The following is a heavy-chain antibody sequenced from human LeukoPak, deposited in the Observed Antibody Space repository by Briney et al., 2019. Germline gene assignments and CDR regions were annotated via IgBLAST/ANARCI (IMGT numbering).Heavy chain of an antibody. J-gene: IGHJ3*02. CDR1: GYTFTGYY. D-gene: IGHD5-18*01. V-gene: IGHV1-2*02. CDR2: ITPHNGGT. CDR3: ATLDSPMVTHRDAFDM. Sequence: GASVKVSCKASGYTFTGYYMHWVRQAPGQGLEWMGWITPHNGGTNYAQRFQGRVTLTRDTSISTAYMELSRLRSDDTAVYYCATLDSPMVTHRDAFDMWGQGTMVTVSS.